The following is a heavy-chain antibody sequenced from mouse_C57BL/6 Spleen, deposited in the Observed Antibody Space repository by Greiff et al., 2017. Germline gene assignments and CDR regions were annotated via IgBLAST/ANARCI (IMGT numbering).Heavy chain of an antibody. J-gene: IGHJ4*01. V-gene: IGHV5-6*01. Sequence: EVHLVESGGDLVKPGGSLKLSCAASGFTFSSYGMSWVRQTPDKRLEWVATISSGGSYTYYPDSVKGRFTISRDNAKNTLYLQMSSLKSEDTAMYYCARLEASFAMDYWGQGTSVTVSS. CDR1: GFTFSSYG. D-gene: IGHD3-2*02. CDR3: ARLEASFAMDY. CDR2: ISSGGSYT.